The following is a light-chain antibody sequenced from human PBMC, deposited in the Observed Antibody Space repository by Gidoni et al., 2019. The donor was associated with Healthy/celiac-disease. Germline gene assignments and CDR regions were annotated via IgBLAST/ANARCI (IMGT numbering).Light chain of an antibody. CDR3: QQRSNWPLT. CDR1: QSVSSY. J-gene: IGKJ4*01. Sequence: EIVLTQSPATLSLSPGERATLSCRASQSVSSYLAWYQQKPGQAPRLLIYDASNRATGIPARFSGSGSGTDFTLTISSLEPEDFAVYYCQQRSNWPLTFRGXTKVGIK. CDR2: DAS. V-gene: IGKV3-11*01.